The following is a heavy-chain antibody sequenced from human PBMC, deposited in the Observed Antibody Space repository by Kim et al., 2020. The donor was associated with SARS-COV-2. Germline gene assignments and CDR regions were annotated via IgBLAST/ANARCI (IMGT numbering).Heavy chain of an antibody. CDR1: GYTFTSYY. CDR2: INPSGGST. CDR3: ARDVGYCSGGSCYSGLYYGMDV. D-gene: IGHD2-15*01. V-gene: IGHV1-46*01. Sequence: ASVKVSCKASGYTFTSYYMHWVRQAPGQGLEWMGIINPSGGSTSYAQKFQGRVTMTRDTSTSTVYMELSSLRSEDTAVYYCARDVGYCSGGSCYSGLYYGMDVWGQGTTVTVSS. J-gene: IGHJ6*02.